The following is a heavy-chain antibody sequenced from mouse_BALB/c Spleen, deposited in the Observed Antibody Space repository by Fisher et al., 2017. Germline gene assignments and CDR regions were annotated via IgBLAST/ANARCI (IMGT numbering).Heavy chain of an antibody. V-gene: IGHV5-6*01. J-gene: IGHJ1*01. CDR3: ARHETGTWYFDV. D-gene: IGHD4-1*01. Sequence: RFTISRDNAKNTLYLQMSSLKSEDTAMYYCARHETGTWYFDVWGAGTTVTVSS.